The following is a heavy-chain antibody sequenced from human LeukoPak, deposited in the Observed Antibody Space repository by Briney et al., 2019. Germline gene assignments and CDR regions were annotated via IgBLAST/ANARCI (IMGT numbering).Heavy chain of an antibody. Sequence: GESLKFSCKGSGYSFTSYWIGWVRQMPGKGLEWMGIIYPGDSDTRYSPSFQGQVTISADKSISTAYLQWSSLKASDTAMYYCARRIAARRGLLVYFDYWGQGTLVTVSS. D-gene: IGHD6-6*01. J-gene: IGHJ4*02. CDR1: GYSFTSYW. CDR2: IYPGDSDT. V-gene: IGHV5-51*01. CDR3: ARRIAARRGLLVYFDY.